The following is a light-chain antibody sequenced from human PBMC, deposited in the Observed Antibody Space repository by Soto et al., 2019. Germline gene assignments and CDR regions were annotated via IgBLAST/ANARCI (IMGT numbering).Light chain of an antibody. Sequence: EIVLTQSPGTLWLSPGERATLSYRASQSVSSSTSLAWYQQKTGQAPRLLIYGAFSRAVGVPDRFSGSGSGTDFTLTINRLEPEDFAVYYRQQYGESPLTFGGGTKVE. CDR2: GAF. CDR3: QQYGESPLT. J-gene: IGKJ4*01. V-gene: IGKV3-20*01. CDR1: QSVSSSTS.